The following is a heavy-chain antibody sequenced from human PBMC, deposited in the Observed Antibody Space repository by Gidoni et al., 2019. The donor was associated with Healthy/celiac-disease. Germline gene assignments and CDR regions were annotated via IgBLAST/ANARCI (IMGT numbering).Heavy chain of an antibody. CDR3: ARWGFHYGSGSYYNALNFNWFDP. CDR2: IYYSGIT. J-gene: IGHJ5*02. D-gene: IGHD3-10*01. Sequence: QLQLQESGPGLVKPSETLSLTCTVSGGSISSSSYYLCWIRQPPGKGLEWIWSIYYSGITYYNTSFKSRFTISVDTSKNQFSLKLRSVTAADTAVYYCARWGFHYGSGSYYNALNFNWFDPLGPGNPGHRLL. CDR1: GGSISSSSYY. V-gene: IGHV4-39*01.